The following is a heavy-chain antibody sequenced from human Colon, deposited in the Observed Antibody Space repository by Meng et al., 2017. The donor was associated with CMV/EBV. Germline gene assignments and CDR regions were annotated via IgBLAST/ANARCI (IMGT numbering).Heavy chain of an antibody. CDR2: ISYDGKKE. J-gene: IGHJ5*02. CDR1: GFSFGSCN. D-gene: IGHD1-26*01. V-gene: IGHV3-30*04. CDR3: ARQWATRQNWFDP. Sequence: ATSGFSFGSCNVHWVRQAAGKGLEWVALISYDGKKEDYGDSVKGRFIISRDNSNNTLYLQMNSLRVEDTAIYYCARQWATRQNWFDPWGQGTLVTVSS.